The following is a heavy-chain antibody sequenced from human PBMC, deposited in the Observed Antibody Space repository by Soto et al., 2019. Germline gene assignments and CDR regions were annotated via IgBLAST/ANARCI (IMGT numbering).Heavy chain of an antibody. V-gene: IGHV3-23*01. Sequence: GGSLRLCCAASGFTFSSYAMSWVRQAPGKGLEWVSAISGSGGSTYYADSVKGRFTISRDNSKNTLYLQMNSLRAEDTAVYYCAISFFLLFTDHRDLHSFPTRRSSDL. J-gene: IGHJ2*01. CDR2: ISGSGGST. CDR1: GFTFSSYA. D-gene: IGHD3-10*01. CDR3: AISFFLLFTDHRDLHSFPTRRSSDL.